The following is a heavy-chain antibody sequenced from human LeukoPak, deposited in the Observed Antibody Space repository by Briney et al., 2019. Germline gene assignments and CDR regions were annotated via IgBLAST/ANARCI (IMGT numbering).Heavy chain of an antibody. CDR1: GGSINSGRYY. V-gene: IGHV4-61*09. D-gene: IGHD3-22*01. CDR3: ARVYYDSSGYYYRGLYYFDY. Sequence: SETLSLTCTVSGGSINSGRYYWSWIRQPAGRGLEWIGHISTSGRTSYSPSPKSRVTISVDTSKNQFSLKMSSVTAADTAVYYCARVYYDSSGYYYRGLYYFDYWGQGTLVTVSS. CDR2: ISTSGRT. J-gene: IGHJ4*02.